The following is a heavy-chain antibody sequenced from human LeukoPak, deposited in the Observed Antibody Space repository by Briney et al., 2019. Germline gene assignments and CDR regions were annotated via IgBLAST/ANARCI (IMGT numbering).Heavy chain of an antibody. V-gene: IGHV1-2*02. D-gene: IGHD3-10*01. Sequence: ASVKVSCKASGYTFTGYYMHCVRQAPGQGLEWMGWINPNSGDTKYAQKFQGRVTMTRDTSISTAYMELSSLRSDDTAVYYRARDPIVRSVPLDHWGQGTLVTVSS. CDR2: INPNSGDT. CDR3: ARDPIVRSVPLDH. CDR1: GYTFTGYY. J-gene: IGHJ4*02.